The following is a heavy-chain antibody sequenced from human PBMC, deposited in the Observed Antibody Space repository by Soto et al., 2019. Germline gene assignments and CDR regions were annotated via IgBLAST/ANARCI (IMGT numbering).Heavy chain of an antibody. D-gene: IGHD1-26*01. CDR3: PRGYGAPSAAD. J-gene: IGHJ4*02. Sequence: SETLSLTCAVYGGSFSGYYWSWIRQPPGKGLEWIGEINHSGSTSYNASLKSRVAISVDTTKNQFSLNMRSVTAADTAVYYCPRGYGAPSAADWGTGTLVTVSS. V-gene: IGHV4-34*01. CDR1: GGSFSGYY. CDR2: INHSGST.